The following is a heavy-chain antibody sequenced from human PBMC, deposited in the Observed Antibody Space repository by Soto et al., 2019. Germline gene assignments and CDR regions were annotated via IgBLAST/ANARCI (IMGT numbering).Heavy chain of an antibody. CDR2: IYYSGST. CDR1: GGSISGSTYY. D-gene: IGHD3-10*01. CDR3: ARRYGGAFDI. J-gene: IGHJ3*02. V-gene: IGHV4-61*05. Sequence: SETLSLTCTVSGGSISGSTYYWDWIRQPPGKGLEWIGYIYYSGSTNYNPSLKSRVTISVDTSKNQFSLKLSSVTAADTAVYYCARRYGGAFDIWGQGTMVT.